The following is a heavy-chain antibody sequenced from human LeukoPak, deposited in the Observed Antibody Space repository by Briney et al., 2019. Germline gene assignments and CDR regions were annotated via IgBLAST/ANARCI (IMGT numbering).Heavy chain of an antibody. J-gene: IGHJ5*02. CDR2: VYHSGTT. V-gene: IGHV4-59*01. D-gene: IGHD3-22*01. Sequence: SETLSLTCTVSGGSIRTNSWSWIRQAPQQGLEWIGYVYHSGTTTVSPSLTSRATISIDMSKNQISLTLTSVTAADTALYYCAKVGGYFYDSSTYEPNWFDHWGQGILVTVSS. CDR3: AKVGGYFYDSSTYEPNWFDH. CDR1: GGSIRTNS.